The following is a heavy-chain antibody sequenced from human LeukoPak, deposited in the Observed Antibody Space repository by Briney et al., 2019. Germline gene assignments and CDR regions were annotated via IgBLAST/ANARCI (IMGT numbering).Heavy chain of an antibody. D-gene: IGHD3-22*01. Sequence: GASVTVSCTASGGTFSSYAISWVRQAPGQGLEWMGGIIPIFGTANYAQKFQGRVTITADESTSTAYMELSSLRSEDTAVYYCARDPGGGYYSWGQGTLVTVSS. V-gene: IGHV1-69*13. J-gene: IGHJ4*02. CDR2: IIPIFGTA. CDR3: ARDPGGGYYS. CDR1: GGTFSSYA.